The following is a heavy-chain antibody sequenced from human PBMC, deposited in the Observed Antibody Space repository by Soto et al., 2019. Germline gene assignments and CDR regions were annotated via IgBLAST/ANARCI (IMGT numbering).Heavy chain of an antibody. CDR1: GGFVTSGSYY. V-gene: IGHV4-34*01. Sequence: QVQLQQWGAGLLKPSETLSLTCAVYGGFVTSGSYYWSWIRKPPGKGLEWIGEMSHSGGTHFNPSLKSRVTISVDTSKNQFTLKMSSVTAADTALYSCERVERGTATTVVDAFDIWGPGTMVTVSS. CDR3: ERVERGTATTVVDAFDI. D-gene: IGHD1-1*01. CDR2: MSHSGGT. J-gene: IGHJ3*02.